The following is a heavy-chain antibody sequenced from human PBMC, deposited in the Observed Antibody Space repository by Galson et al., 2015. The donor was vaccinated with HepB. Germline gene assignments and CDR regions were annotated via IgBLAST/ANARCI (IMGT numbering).Heavy chain of an antibody. CDR3: AKGYGLFDS. V-gene: IGHV3-23*01. CDR1: GFAFDTHA. CDR2: FSGHGDRT. J-gene: IGHJ5*01. D-gene: IGHD5-18*01. Sequence: SLRLSCAASGFAFDTHAMCWVRPAPGRGLEWISGFSGHGDRTFSADSVKGRFTVSRDNSNNMLYLQMNSLRAEDAGLYFCAKGYGLFDSWGQGILVTVSS.